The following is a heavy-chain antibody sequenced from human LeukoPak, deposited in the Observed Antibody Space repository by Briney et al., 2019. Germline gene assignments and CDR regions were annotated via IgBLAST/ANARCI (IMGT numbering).Heavy chain of an antibody. CDR3: ASERDCSSTSCYFIDY. V-gene: IGHV4-4*07. D-gene: IGHD2-2*01. J-gene: IGHJ4*02. CDR1: GGSISSYY. CDR2: IYTSGST. Sequence: PSETLSLTCTVSGGSISSYYWSWIRQPAGKGLEWIGRIYTSGSTNYNPSLKSRVTMSVDTSKNQFSLKLSSVTAADTAVYYCASERDCSSTSCYFIDYWGPGTLVTVSS.